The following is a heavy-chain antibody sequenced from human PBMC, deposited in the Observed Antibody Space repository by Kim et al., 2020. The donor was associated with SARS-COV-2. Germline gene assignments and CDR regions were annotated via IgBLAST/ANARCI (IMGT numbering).Heavy chain of an antibody. D-gene: IGHD1-20*01. J-gene: IGHJ4*02. Sequence: LKSRVTISVDTAKNQFYLKLSSVTAADTAVYYCARGGITGTTWGYYFDYWGQGTLVTVSS. V-gene: IGHV4-34*01. CDR3: ARGGITGTTWGYYFDY.